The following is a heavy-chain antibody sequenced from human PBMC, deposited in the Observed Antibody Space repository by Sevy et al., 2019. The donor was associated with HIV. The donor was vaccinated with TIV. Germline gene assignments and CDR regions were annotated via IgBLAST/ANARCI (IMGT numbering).Heavy chain of an antibody. CDR2: ISYHGRNE. Sequence: GGSLRLSCAASGFSFSSYGMHWVRQAPGKGLEWVAVISYHGRNEFYGDSVKGRFTISRDNSKKTLYLQVNSLRAEDRAVYYCARDFTGFNGMDVWGQGTMVTVSS. V-gene: IGHV3-30*03. J-gene: IGHJ6*02. D-gene: IGHD3-9*01. CDR1: GFSFSSYG. CDR3: ARDFTGFNGMDV.